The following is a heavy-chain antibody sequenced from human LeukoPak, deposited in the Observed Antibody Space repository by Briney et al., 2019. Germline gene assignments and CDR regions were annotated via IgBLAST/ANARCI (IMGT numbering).Heavy chain of an antibody. Sequence: GGSLRLSCAASGFTFSNHWLSWVRQAPGKGLEWVANIKQDGSEEYYVDSVKGRFTISRHNAKNSLYLQMNSLRAEDTAVYYCARDRPYYYFDYWGQGTLVTVSS. CDR3: ARDRPYYYFDY. J-gene: IGHJ4*02. CDR2: IKQDGSEE. CDR1: GFTFSNHW. V-gene: IGHV3-7*04. D-gene: IGHD2-21*01.